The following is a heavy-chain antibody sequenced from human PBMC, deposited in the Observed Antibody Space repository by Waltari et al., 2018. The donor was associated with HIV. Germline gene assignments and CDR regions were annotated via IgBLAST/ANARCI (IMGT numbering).Heavy chain of an antibody. D-gene: IGHD3-22*01. V-gene: IGHV1-18*01. CDR3: ASSSLLTYYSDSSGYYCVD. CDR2: ISAYNGDT. CDR1: GDRSTRYG. J-gene: IGHJ1*01. Sequence: QVQPVKSGAEGTNPGASVQVSVEATGDRSTRYGIIGVDQAPGQGLEWMGWISAYNGDTAIGQKFHRRLTIDTAPSTSTAYMDLRSLRSDDTTVYYCASSSLLTYYSDSSGYYCVDWGQGTLFTVSS.